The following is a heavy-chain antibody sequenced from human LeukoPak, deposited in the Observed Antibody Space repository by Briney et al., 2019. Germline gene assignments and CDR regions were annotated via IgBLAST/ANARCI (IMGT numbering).Heavy chain of an antibody. CDR2: IYTSGST. Sequence: SETLCLTCTVSGGSISSYYRSWIRQPPGKGLEWIGYIYTSGSTTYNPSLKRRPTISVDPSKNQFPMKLSSVTAADTAVYYCARQTGPERGYDYYFVDVWRKGTTV. V-gene: IGHV4-4*09. CDR1: GGSISSYY. CDR3: ARQTGPERGYDYYFVDV. D-gene: IGHD1-14*01. J-gene: IGHJ6*03.